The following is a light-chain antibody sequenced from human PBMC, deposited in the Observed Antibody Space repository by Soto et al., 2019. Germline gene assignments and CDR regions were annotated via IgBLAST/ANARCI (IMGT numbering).Light chain of an antibody. J-gene: IGLJ1*01. CDR2: EVN. Sequence: SALTQPPSASGSPVQSVTIFCTGTNSAVGGYNYVSWYQQYPGKAPKLIIYEVNERPSGVPDRFSGSKSGNTASLTVSGLQTADEADYYCSSYAGSNWYVFGTG. CDR3: SSYAGSNWYV. CDR1: NSAVGGYNY. V-gene: IGLV2-8*01.